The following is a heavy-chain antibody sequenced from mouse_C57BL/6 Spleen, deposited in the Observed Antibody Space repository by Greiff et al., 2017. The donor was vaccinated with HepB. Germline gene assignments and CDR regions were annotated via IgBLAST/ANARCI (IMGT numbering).Heavy chain of an antibody. J-gene: IGHJ2*01. CDR3: ARDGNYVNFDY. CDR2: IYTGDGAT. Sequence: VQLQQSGPELVKPGASVKISCKASGYAFSSSWMNWVKQRPGKGLEWIGRIYTGDGATNYNGKFKGKATLTADKSSSTAYMQLSSLTSEDAAVYFCARDGNYVNFDYWGQGTTLTVSS. D-gene: IGHD2-1*01. V-gene: IGHV1-82*01. CDR1: GYAFSSSW.